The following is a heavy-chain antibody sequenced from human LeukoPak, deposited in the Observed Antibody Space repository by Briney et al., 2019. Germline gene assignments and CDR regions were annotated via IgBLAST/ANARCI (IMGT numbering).Heavy chain of an antibody. Sequence: GGSLRLSCAASGFTFSSYGMSWVRQAPGKGLEWVSAISGSGGSTYYADSVKGRFTISRDNSKNTLYLQMNSLRAEDTAVYYCAKDREGGSYRGDLFDYWGQGTLVTVSS. J-gene: IGHJ4*02. CDR3: AKDREGGSYRGDLFDY. CDR2: ISGSGGST. CDR1: GFTFSSYG. V-gene: IGHV3-23*01. D-gene: IGHD5-18*01.